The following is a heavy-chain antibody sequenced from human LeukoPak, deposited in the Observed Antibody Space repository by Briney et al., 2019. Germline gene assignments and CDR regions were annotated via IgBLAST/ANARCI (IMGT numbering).Heavy chain of an antibody. D-gene: IGHD4-17*01. Sequence: PGGSLRLSFAASGFTFSSYSMNWVRQAPGKGLEWVSYISSSSSTIYYADSVKGRFTISRDNAKNSLYLQMNSLRAEDTAVYYCARGGDDYGDRDAFDIWGQGTMVTVSS. CDR3: ARGGDDYGDRDAFDI. CDR1: GFTFSSYS. CDR2: ISSSSSTI. J-gene: IGHJ3*02. V-gene: IGHV3-48*04.